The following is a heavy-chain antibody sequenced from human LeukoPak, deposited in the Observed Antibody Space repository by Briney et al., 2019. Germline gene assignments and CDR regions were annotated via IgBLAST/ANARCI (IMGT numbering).Heavy chain of an antibody. J-gene: IGHJ3*02. CDR2: INHSGST. Sequence: KTSETLSLTCAVYGGSFSGYYWSWIRQPPGKGLEWIGEINHSGSTNYNPSLKSRVTISVDTSKNQFSLKLSPVTAADTAVYYCARQSYYSGYARSFDIWGQGTMVTVS. CDR3: ARQSYYSGYARSFDI. V-gene: IGHV4-34*01. D-gene: IGHD5-12*01. CDR1: GGSFSGYY.